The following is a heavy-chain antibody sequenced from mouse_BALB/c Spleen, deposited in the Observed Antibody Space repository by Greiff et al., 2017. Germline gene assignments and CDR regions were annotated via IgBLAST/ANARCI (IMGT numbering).Heavy chain of an antibody. Sequence: QVQLQQSGAELARPGASVKLSCKASGYTFTSYWMQWVKQRPGQGLEWIGAIYPGDGDTRYTQKFKGKATLTADKSSSTAYMQLSSLASEDSAVYYCAKVGITTAYYFDDWGQGTTLTVSS. D-gene: IGHD1-2*01. CDR3: AKVGITTAYYFDD. CDR1: GYTFTSYW. J-gene: IGHJ2*01. V-gene: IGHV1-87*01. CDR2: IYPGDGDT.